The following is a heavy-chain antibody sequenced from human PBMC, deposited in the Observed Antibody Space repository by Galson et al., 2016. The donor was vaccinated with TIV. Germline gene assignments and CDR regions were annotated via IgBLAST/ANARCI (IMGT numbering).Heavy chain of an antibody. CDR3: GRGLILGAGATTAAIDY. J-gene: IGHJ4*02. Sequence: SVKVSCKASGYSFTSYGVSWVRQAPGQGLEWMGWISGYNENTYYTQNFQGRVTMTTDTSTSTAYLELRSLRSDDTAVYYCGRGLILGAGATTAAIDYWGQGTQVTVSS. CDR1: GYSFTSYG. D-gene: IGHD1-1*01. V-gene: IGHV1-18*01. CDR2: ISGYNENT.